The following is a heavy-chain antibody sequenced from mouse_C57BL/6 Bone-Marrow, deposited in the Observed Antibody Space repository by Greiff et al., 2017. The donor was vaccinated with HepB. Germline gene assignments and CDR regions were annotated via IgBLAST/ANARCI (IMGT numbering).Heavy chain of an antibody. V-gene: IGHV1-81*01. J-gene: IGHJ1*03. CDR3: ARHYGSSDWYFDV. CDR2: IYPRSGNT. D-gene: IGHD1-1*01. CDR1: GYTFTSYG. Sequence: QVQLKQSGAELARPGASVKLSCKASGYTFTSYGISWVKQRPGQGLEWIGGIYPRSGNTYYNEKFKGKATLTADKSSSTAYMELRSLTSEDSAVYFCARHYGSSDWYFDVWGTGTTVTVSS.